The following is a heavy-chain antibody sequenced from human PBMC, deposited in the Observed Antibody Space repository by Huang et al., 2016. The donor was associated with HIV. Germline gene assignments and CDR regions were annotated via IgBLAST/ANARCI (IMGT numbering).Heavy chain of an antibody. CDR1: GFTFATYG. CDR3: AKIPPLHANLATSGPGPVDY. V-gene: IGHV3-30*02. CDR2: MRSDATDK. J-gene: IGHJ4*02. D-gene: IGHD6-13*01. Sequence: QVQLVESGGGVVQPGGSLRLSCAASGFTFATYGMHWVRQGPGKGLEWVAFMRSDATDKYYADSVKGRFTASRDNSKNTLFLHMNSLRPEDTALYYCAKIPPLHANLATSGPGPVDYWGQGTLVTVSS.